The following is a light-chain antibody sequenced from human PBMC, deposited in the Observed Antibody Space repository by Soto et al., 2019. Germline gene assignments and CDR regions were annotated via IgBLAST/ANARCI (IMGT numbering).Light chain of an antibody. CDR1: QSVSDK. CDR3: QQYNNGPPWT. CDR2: HAS. Sequence: EIGVTLSPAAVSVSHGERATLSCRASQSVSDKLAWYQQKPGQAPRLLIYHASARATGIPARFSGSGSGTEFTLTISVLQSEDFAVYYCQQYNNGPPWTFGQGTKVDIK. V-gene: IGKV3-15*01. J-gene: IGKJ1*01.